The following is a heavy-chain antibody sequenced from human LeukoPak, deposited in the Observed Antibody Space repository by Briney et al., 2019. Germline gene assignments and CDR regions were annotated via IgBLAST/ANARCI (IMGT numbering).Heavy chain of an antibody. D-gene: IGHD5-18*01. Sequence: GGSLRLSCAASGFTFSSYGMHWVRQAPGKGLEWVAVISYDGSNKYYADSVKGRFTISRDNSKNTLYLQMNSLRAEDTAVYYCAKDHYGYVFDFDYRGQGTLVTVSS. CDR2: ISYDGSNK. CDR1: GFTFSSYG. J-gene: IGHJ4*02. CDR3: AKDHYGYVFDFDY. V-gene: IGHV3-30*18.